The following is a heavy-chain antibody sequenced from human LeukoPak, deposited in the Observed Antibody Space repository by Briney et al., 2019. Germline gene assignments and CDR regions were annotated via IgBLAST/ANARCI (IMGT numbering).Heavy chain of an antibody. CDR2: ISWNSGSI. Sequence: GGSLRLSCAASGFTFDDYAMHWVRQAPGKGLEWVSGISWNSGSIGYADSVKGRFTISRDNAKNSLYLQMNSLRAEDTALYYCARVIERYYHGSGSYYNSFDYWGQGTLVTVSS. CDR3: ARVIERYYHGSGSYYNSFDY. J-gene: IGHJ4*02. V-gene: IGHV3-9*01. CDR1: GFTFDDYA. D-gene: IGHD3-10*01.